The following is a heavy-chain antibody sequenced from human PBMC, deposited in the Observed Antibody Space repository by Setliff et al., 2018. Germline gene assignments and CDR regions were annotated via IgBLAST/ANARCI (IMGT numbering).Heavy chain of an antibody. J-gene: IGHJ6*02. V-gene: IGHV1-69*10. Sequence: GASVKVSCKASGGTFSKYGISWVRQAPGQGFEWMGGIVPTVGITNYAQNFQGRVTITADESTSTAYMELSSLMSEDTAVYYCASHVVVISRGRMALYGMDVWGQGTTVTVSS. CDR3: ASHVVVISRGRMALYGMDV. CDR1: GGTFSKYG. D-gene: IGHD3-22*01. CDR2: IVPTVGIT.